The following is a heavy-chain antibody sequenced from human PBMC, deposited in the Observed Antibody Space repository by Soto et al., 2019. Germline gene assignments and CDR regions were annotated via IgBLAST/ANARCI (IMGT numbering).Heavy chain of an antibody. CDR2: IYYSGST. CDR3: ARVRYYYDSSGYYQYYFDY. Sequence: SETLFLTCTVSGGSISSYYWSWIRQPPGKGLEWIGYIYYSGSTNYNPSLKSRVTISVDTSKNQFSLKLSSVTAADTAVYYCARVRYYYDSSGYYQYYFDYWGQGTLVTVSS. J-gene: IGHJ4*02. V-gene: IGHV4-59*01. CDR1: GGSISSYY. D-gene: IGHD3-22*01.